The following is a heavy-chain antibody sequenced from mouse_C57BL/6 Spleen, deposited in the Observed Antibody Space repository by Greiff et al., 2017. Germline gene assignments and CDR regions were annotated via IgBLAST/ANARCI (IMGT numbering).Heavy chain of an antibody. CDR2: IDPENGDT. CDR3: TTYDRMDY. J-gene: IGHJ4*01. V-gene: IGHV14-4*01. Sequence: VQLKQSGAELVRPGASVKLSCTASGFNIKDDYMHWVKQRPEQGLEWIGWIDPENGDTEYASKFQGKATITADTSSNTAYLQLSSLTSEDTAVYYCTTYDRMDYWGQGTSVTVSS. D-gene: IGHD2-12*01. CDR1: GFNIKDDY.